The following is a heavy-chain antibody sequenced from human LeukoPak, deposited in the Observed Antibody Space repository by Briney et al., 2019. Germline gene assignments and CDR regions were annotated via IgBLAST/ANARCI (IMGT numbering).Heavy chain of an antibody. J-gene: IGHJ4*02. CDR2: ISYDGRNR. CDR3: AKDQSSGYFDY. D-gene: IGHD6-19*01. Sequence: GGSLRLSCAASGFTFSNFDMHWVRQAPGKGLEWVALISYDGRNRYYADSVKGRSTISRDTSKNTLYLQMNSLRAEDTAVYYCAKDQSSGYFDYCGQGTLVTVSS. CDR1: GFTFSNFD. V-gene: IGHV3-30*18.